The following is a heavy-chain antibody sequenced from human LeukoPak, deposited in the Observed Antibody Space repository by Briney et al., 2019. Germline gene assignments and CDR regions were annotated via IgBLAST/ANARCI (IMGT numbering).Heavy chain of an antibody. V-gene: IGHV3-23*01. Sequence: AGGSLRLSCAAAGFTFSSFAMSWVRQAPGKGLEWVSALSDSGGSTFYADSVKGRFTISRDNSKNTLYLQMNSLRAEDTAVYYCAKVDYGDKAPLDYWGQGTLVTVSS. CDR1: GFTFSSFA. J-gene: IGHJ4*02. D-gene: IGHD4-17*01. CDR2: LSDSGGST. CDR3: AKVDYGDKAPLDY.